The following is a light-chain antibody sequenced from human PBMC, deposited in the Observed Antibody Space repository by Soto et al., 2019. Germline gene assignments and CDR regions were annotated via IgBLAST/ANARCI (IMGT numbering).Light chain of an antibody. CDR2: VAS. Sequence: DIVMTQSPATLSVSPGEGATLSCRAIQSVHSSLAWYQHKPGQPPRLLIYVASTRANGIPARFSGSGSGTEFTLTISSLQSEDFAVYYCQQYDNWPPLTFGGGTQVEIE. CDR1: QSVHSS. V-gene: IGKV3-15*01. CDR3: QQYDNWPPLT. J-gene: IGKJ4*01.